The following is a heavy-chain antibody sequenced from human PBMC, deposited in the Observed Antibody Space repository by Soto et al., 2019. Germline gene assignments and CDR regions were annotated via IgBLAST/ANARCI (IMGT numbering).Heavy chain of an antibody. CDR3: AREDSAGTTDAFDL. V-gene: IGHV6-1*01. D-gene: IGHD3-10*01. CDR2: TYYRSRWYN. Sequence: SQTLSLTCAISGDSVSSSRAAWGWIRQSPSRGLEWLGRTYYRSRWYNDYADSVKSRITIKPDTYRNQLSLQLISATPEDTAVYYCAREDSAGTTDAFDLWGHGAMLTVSS. CDR1: GDSVSSSRAA. J-gene: IGHJ3*01.